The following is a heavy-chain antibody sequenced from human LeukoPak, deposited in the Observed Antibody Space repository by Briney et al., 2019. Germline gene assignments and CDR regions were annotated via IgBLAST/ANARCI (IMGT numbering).Heavy chain of an antibody. CDR1: GFMFSSHW. J-gene: IGHJ4*02. D-gene: IGHD2-2*01. CDR2: INQDGSIR. CDR3: ARTNAWHPGDY. V-gene: IGHV3-7*01. Sequence: GGSLRLSCAASGFMFSSHWMTWVRQAPGKGLEWVANINQDGSIRYYVGSVQGRFTISRDNAKNSLYLQMYSLRAEDTAVYYCARTNAWHPGDYWGQGTLVTVSS.